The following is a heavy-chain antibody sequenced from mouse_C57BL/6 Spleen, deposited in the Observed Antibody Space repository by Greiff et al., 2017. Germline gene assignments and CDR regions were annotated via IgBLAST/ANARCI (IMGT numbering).Heavy chain of an antibody. J-gene: IGHJ4*01. D-gene: IGHD2-4*01. V-gene: IGHV5-6*01. CDR1: GFTFSSYG. Sequence: EVQLVESGGDLVKPGGSLKLSCAASGFTFSSYGLSWVRQTPDKRLEWVATISSGGSYTYYPDSVKGRFTISRDNAKNTLYLQMSSLKSEDTAMYYCARQKITTTSMDYWGQGTSVTVSS. CDR2: ISSGGSYT. CDR3: ARQKITTTSMDY.